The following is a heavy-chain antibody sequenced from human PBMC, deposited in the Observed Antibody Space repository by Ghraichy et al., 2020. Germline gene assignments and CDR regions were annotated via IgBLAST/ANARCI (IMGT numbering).Heavy chain of an antibody. J-gene: IGHJ6*02. V-gene: IGHV3-11*01. CDR2: ISSSGSTI. CDR3: ARDGVLSLGGYSNYAKITYYGMDV. D-gene: IGHD4-11*01. Sequence: GGSLRLSCAASGFTFSDYYMSWIRQAPGKGLEWVSYISSSGSTIYYADSVKGRYTISRDNAKNSLYLQMNSLRAEDTAVYYCARDGVLSLGGYSNYAKITYYGMDVWGQGTTVTVSS. CDR1: GFTFSDYY.